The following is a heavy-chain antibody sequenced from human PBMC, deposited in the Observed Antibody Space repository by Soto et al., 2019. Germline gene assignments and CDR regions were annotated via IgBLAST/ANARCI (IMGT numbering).Heavy chain of an antibody. V-gene: IGHV1-2*04. CDR2: INPNSGGT. CDR3: ARGGLWGGPRYYMDV. CDR1: GYTFTGYY. J-gene: IGHJ6*03. D-gene: IGHD3-16*01. Sequence: ASVKVSCKASGYTFTGYYMHWVRQAPGQGLEWMGWINPNSGGTNYAQKFQGWVTMTRDTSISTAYMELSRLRSDDTAVYYCARGGLWGGPRYYMDVWGKGTTVTVSS.